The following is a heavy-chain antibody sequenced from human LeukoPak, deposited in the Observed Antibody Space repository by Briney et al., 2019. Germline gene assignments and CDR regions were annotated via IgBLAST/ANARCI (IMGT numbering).Heavy chain of an antibody. J-gene: IGHJ5*02. CDR3: ARGGDVLRLLEWSGNNWFDP. CDR1: GFTFSSYW. Sequence: GGSLRLSCAASGFTFSSYWMSWVRQAPGKGLEWVANIKEDGSEKYYVDSVKGRFTISRDNAKNSLYLQMNSLRAEDTAVYYCARGGDVLRLLEWSGNNWFDPWGQGTLVTVSA. CDR2: IKEDGSEK. V-gene: IGHV3-7*04. D-gene: IGHD3-3*01.